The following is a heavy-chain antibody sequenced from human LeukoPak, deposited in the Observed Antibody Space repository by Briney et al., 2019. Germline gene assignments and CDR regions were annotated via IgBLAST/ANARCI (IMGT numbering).Heavy chain of an antibody. CDR2: ISASAGST. CDR1: GFTFSSYA. Sequence: PGGSLRLSCAASGFTFSSYAMTWVRQAPGKGLEWVSEISASAGSTYYADSVKGRFTISRDNSRNTLYLQMNSLRPEDTAVYYCARSGCSSTSCYMRGGYYYYYMDVWGKGTTVTVSS. CDR3: ARSGCSSTSCYMRGGYYYYYMDV. V-gene: IGHV3-23*01. D-gene: IGHD2-2*02. J-gene: IGHJ6*03.